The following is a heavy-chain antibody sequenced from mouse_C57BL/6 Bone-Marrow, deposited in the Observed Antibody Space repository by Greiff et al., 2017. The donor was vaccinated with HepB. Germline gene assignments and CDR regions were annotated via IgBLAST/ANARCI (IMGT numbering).Heavy chain of an antibody. CDR3: ARSTLGYAMDY. CDR1: GYTFTDYY. J-gene: IGHJ4*01. CDR2: INPYNGGT. Sequence: EVQLQQSGPVLVKPGASVKMSCKASGYTFTDYYMNWVKQSHGKSLEWIGVINPYNGGTSYNQKFKGKATLTADKSSSTAYMELRSLTSEDSAVYFCARSTLGYAMDYWGQGTSVTVSS. D-gene: IGHD4-1*01. V-gene: IGHV1-19*01.